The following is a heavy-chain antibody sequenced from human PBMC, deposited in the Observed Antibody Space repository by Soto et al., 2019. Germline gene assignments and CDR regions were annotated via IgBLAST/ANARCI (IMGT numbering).Heavy chain of an antibody. CDR2: IWSDGSNK. Sequence: GGSLRLSCTASGFTFSSNGMHWVRQAPGKGLEWVAVIWSDGSNKYYADSVKGRFTIFRDNSKSTLYLQMNGLRAEDTAVYYCARDGSNKPGFYYGMDVWGQGTTVTVS. V-gene: IGHV3-33*01. CDR1: GFTFSSNG. D-gene: IGHD6-13*01. J-gene: IGHJ6*02. CDR3: ARDGSNKPGFYYGMDV.